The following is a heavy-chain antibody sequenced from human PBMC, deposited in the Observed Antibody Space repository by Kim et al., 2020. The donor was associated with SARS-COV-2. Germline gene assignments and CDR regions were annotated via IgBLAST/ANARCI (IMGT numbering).Heavy chain of an antibody. J-gene: IGHJ4*02. Sequence: GGSLRLSCAASGFTFSSYAMSWVRQAPGKGLEWVSVIYSGGSSTYYADSVKGRFTISRDNSKNTLYLQMNSLRAEDTAVYYCAKEYVGSGYFDYWSQGTLVTVSS. V-gene: IGHV3-23*03. CDR3: AKEYVGSGYFDY. CDR2: IYSGGSST. D-gene: IGHD3-10*01. CDR1: GFTFSSYA.